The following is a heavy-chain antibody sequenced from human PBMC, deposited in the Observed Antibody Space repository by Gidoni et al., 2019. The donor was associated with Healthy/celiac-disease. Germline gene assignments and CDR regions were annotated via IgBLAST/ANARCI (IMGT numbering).Heavy chain of an antibody. CDR3: APIAKYSSSLVFDY. V-gene: IGHV3-48*02. CDR2: ISSSSSTI. D-gene: IGHD6-6*01. Sequence: EVQLVESGGGLVQPGGYLGLSCAASGLPFSSYRMTWVRQAPGKGREWVSYISSSSSTIYYADSVKGRFTISRDNAKNSLYLQMNSLRDEDTAVYYCAPIAKYSSSLVFDYWGQGTLVTVSS. J-gene: IGHJ4*02. CDR1: GLPFSSYR.